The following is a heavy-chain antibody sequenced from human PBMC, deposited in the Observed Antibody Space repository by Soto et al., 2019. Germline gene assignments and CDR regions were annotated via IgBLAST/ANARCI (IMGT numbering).Heavy chain of an antibody. CDR3: AGWGDNQPLDH. V-gene: IGHV3-33*01. CDR2: VWYDGINK. CDR1: GFTFRDHG. Sequence: QVQLVESGGGVVQPGRSLRLSCAATGFTFRDHGMHWVRQAPGKGLEWVAGVWYDGINKYYEDSVKGRLSISRDNSKNPLYLQMNSMRAEDTAVYYCAGWGDNQPLDHWGRGTLVTVSS. J-gene: IGHJ4*02. D-gene: IGHD3-16*01.